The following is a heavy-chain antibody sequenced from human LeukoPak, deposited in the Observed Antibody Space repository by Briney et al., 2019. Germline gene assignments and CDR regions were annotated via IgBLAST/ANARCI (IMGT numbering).Heavy chain of an antibody. CDR1: GFTFSSNA. Sequence: PGGSLRLSCSASGFTFSSNAMHWVRQAPGKELEYVSAITSSGGSTYYADSVKGRFTISRDNAKNTLYLQMSSLRAEDTAVYYCVKSSGGSYLNWGQGALVTVSS. CDR3: VKSSGGSYLN. J-gene: IGHJ1*01. D-gene: IGHD2-15*01. CDR2: ITSSGGST. V-gene: IGHV3-64D*09.